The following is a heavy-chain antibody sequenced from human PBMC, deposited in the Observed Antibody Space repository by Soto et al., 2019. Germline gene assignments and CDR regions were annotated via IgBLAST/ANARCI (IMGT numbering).Heavy chain of an antibody. Sequence: PSETLSLTCTVSGGSVSSGTYYCFCIRQTPWKGLEWIGHIYFTGSTNYNPSLKSRVTMSLDTSRNQFSLKLSSVTAADTAVYYCTRGPPRVQWFDPWGLGTLVTVSS. J-gene: IGHJ5*02. CDR2: IYFTGST. CDR3: TRGPPRVQWFDP. CDR1: GGSVSSGTYY. V-gene: IGHV4-61*01.